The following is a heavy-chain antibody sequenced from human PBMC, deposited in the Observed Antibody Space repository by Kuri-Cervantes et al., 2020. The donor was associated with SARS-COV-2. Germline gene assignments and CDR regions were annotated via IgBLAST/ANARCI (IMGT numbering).Heavy chain of an antibody. D-gene: IGHD1-1*01. V-gene: IGHV6-1*01. J-gene: IGHJ4*02. Sequence: SQTLSLTCAISGDSVSGNSAGWNWIRQSPSRGLEWLGRTYYRSKWYHDYAVSVKSRIIINPDTSKNQFSLQLSSVTPEDTAVYYCARVTNGTLDYWCQGTLVTVSS. CDR2: TYYRSKWYH. CDR3: ARVTNGTLDY. CDR1: GDSVSGNSAG.